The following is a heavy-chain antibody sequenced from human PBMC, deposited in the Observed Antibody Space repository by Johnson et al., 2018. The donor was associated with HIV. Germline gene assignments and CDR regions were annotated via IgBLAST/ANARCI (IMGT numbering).Heavy chain of an antibody. CDR1: GFTFSNAW. CDR2: IYSGGST. V-gene: IGHV3-66*01. Sequence: VQLVESGGGLVTTGGSLRLSCAGSGFTFSNAWMSWVRQAPGKGLEWVSVIYSGGSTYYADSVKGRFTISRDNSKNTLYLQMNSLRAEDTAVYYCARGLGDSSGYTDAFDIWGQGTMVTVS. J-gene: IGHJ3*02. D-gene: IGHD3-22*01. CDR3: ARGLGDSSGYTDAFDI.